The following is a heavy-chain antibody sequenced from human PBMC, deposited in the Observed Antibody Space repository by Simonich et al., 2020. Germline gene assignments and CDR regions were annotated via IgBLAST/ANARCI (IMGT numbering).Heavy chain of an antibody. V-gene: IGHV3-7*01. D-gene: IGHD7-27*01. Sequence: EVQLVETGGGLVQPGESLRLSCVASGFTFSSYWMSGIPRAPGKGLGWVANIKKDGIEKYYVDSVKGRFTISRDSAKNSLYLQMNSLRAEDTAVYYCARDGLGTAYYYYMDVWGKGTTVTVSS. J-gene: IGHJ6*03. CDR1: GFTFSSYW. CDR2: IKKDGIEK. CDR3: ARDGLGTAYYYYMDV.